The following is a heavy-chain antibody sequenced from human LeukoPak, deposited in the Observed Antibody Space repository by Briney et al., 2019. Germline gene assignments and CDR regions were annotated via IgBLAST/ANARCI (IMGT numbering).Heavy chain of an antibody. V-gene: IGHV3-23*01. CDR2: ISGSGGST. CDR1: GFTFSSYG. J-gene: IGHJ3*02. D-gene: IGHD6-13*01. Sequence: GGSLRLSCAASGFTFSSYGMSWVRQAPGKGLEWVSAISGSGGSTYYADSVKGRFTLSRDNSKNTLYLQMNSLRAEETAVYYCAKEKGSSWVTDAFDIWGQGTMVTVSS. CDR3: AKEKGSSWVTDAFDI.